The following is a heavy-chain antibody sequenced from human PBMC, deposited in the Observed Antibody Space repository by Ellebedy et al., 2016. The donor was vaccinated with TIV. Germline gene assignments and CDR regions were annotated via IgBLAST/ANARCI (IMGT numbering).Heavy chain of an antibody. Sequence: ASVKVSXXASGYTFTDYYMHWVRQAPGQGLEWMGWINPINRGTNFAQKFQGRVTMTRDTSISTAYMELSRLTSDDTAVYYCARVPSAFELPGIRVLDLWGRGTLVTVSS. CDR2: INPINRGT. CDR3: ARVPSAFELPGIRVLDL. CDR1: GYTFTDYY. D-gene: IGHD1-26*01. J-gene: IGHJ2*01. V-gene: IGHV1-2*02.